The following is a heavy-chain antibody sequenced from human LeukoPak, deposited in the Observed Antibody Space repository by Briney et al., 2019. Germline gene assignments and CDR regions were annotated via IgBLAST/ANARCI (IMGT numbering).Heavy chain of an antibody. J-gene: IGHJ4*02. Sequence: GGSLTLSCAASGFTFTNAWMCWVRQAPGKGLEWVGRIKSKTEGETADYAAPVKGRFTISRDDSKNTLYLHMNSLKTEDTAVYYCTTVYCSSTSCAMSGNYWGQGTLVTVSS. CDR3: TTVYCSSTSCAMSGNY. CDR2: IKSKTEGETA. D-gene: IGHD2-2*01. V-gene: IGHV3-15*01. CDR1: GFTFTNAW.